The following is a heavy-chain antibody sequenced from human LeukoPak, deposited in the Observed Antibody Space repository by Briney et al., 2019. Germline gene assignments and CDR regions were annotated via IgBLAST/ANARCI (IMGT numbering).Heavy chain of an antibody. CDR1: GFTFSSYA. CDR2: ISCSGSTT. D-gene: IGHD1-26*01. J-gene: IGHJ4*02. CDR3: AIRLKYSGSYYGFDY. Sequence: PGGSLRLSCAASGFTFSSYAMRWVRQAPGKGLEWVSAISCSGSTTYYTDSVKGRFTISRDNSKNTLYLQMNSLRAEDTSVYYCAIRLKYSGSYYGFDYWGQRTLVTVSS. V-gene: IGHV3-23*01.